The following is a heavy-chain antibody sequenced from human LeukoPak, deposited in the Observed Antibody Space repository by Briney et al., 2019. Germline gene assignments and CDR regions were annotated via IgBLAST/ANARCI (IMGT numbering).Heavy chain of an antibody. Sequence: PGGSLRLSCAASGFTFSIYSVTWVRQAPGKGLEWVSGISGSGGSTYYADSVKGRFTMSRDNSKNTLYLQLNSLRVDDMAVYDCAMELYGNGESTFDHWGQGTLVTVSS. CDR1: GFTFSIYS. CDR2: ISGSGGST. V-gene: IGHV3-23*01. D-gene: IGHD4-17*01. CDR3: AMELYGNGESTFDH. J-gene: IGHJ5*02.